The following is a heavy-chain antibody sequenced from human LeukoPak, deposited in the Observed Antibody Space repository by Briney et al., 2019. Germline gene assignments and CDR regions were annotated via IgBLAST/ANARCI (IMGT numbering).Heavy chain of an antibody. V-gene: IGHV3-21*01. Sequence: PGGSLRLSCAASGFTFSSYSMNWVRQAPGKGLEWVSSISSSSSYIYYAHSVKGRFTISRDNAKNSLYLQMNSLRAEDTAVYYCARDHRDGFLDYWGQGTLVTVSS. D-gene: IGHD5-24*01. CDR3: ARDHRDGFLDY. J-gene: IGHJ4*02. CDR1: GFTFSSYS. CDR2: ISSSSSYI.